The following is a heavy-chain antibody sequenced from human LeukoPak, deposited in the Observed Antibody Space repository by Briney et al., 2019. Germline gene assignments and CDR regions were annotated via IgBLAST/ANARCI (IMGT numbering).Heavy chain of an antibody. Sequence: NPSETLSLTCAVSGGSISSGGYSWSWIRQPPGKGLEWIGYIYHSGSTYYNPSLKSRVTISVDRSKNQFSLKLSSVTAADTAVYYCAGERGYSGYPRAFDIWGQGTMVTVSS. CDR2: IYHSGST. D-gene: IGHD5-12*01. CDR3: AGERGYSGYPRAFDI. J-gene: IGHJ3*02. CDR1: GGSISSGGYS. V-gene: IGHV4-30-2*01.